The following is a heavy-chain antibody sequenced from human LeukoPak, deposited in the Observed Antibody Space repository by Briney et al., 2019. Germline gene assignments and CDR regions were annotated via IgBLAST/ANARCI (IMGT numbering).Heavy chain of an antibody. D-gene: IGHD3-22*01. CDR2: ISDSGGRT. Sequence: GSLRLSCAVSGITLSNYGMSWVRRAPGKGLEWVAGISDSGGRTNYADSVKGRFTISSDNPKNTLYLQMNSLRPEDTAVYFCAKRGVVIRVILVGFHKEAYYFDSWGQGVLVTVSS. CDR3: AKRGVVIRVILVGFHKEAYYFDS. J-gene: IGHJ4*02. CDR1: GITLSNYG. V-gene: IGHV3-23*01.